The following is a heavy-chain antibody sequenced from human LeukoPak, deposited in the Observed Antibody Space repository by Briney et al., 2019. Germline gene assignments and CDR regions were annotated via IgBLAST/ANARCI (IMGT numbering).Heavy chain of an antibody. CDR3: AREAYCGGDCYSPFDY. J-gene: IGHJ4*02. Sequence: SVKVSCKASGGTFISYAISWVRQAPGQGLEWMGRIIPIFGTANYAQKFQGRVTITTDESTSTAYMELSSLRSEDTAVYYCAREAYCGGDCYSPFDYWGQGTLVTVSS. CDR2: IIPIFGTA. CDR1: GGTFISYA. V-gene: IGHV1-69*05. D-gene: IGHD2-21*01.